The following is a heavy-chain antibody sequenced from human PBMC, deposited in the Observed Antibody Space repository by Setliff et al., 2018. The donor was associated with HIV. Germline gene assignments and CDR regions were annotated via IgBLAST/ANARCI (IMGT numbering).Heavy chain of an antibody. CDR3: ARGSCSGCYLSDY. D-gene: IGHD6-19*01. J-gene: IGHJ4*02. CDR2: INVGNDNT. CDR1: GYSFTNYA. Sequence: ASVKVSCKASGYSFTNYAMHWVRQAPGQRLEWMGWINVGNDNTKYSQTLQGRVTIARDTSASTAYMELSSLRSEDTAVYYCARGSCSGCYLSDYWGLGTLVTVSS. V-gene: IGHV1-3*01.